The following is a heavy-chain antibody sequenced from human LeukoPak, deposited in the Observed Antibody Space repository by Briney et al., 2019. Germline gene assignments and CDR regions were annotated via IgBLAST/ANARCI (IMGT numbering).Heavy chain of an antibody. CDR1: GGSISSYY. CDR3: ASLDYYDSSGYLYY. Sequence: SETLSLTCTVSGGSISSYYWSWVRQPPGKGLEWIGEINHSGSTNYNPSLKSRVTISVDTSKNQFSLKLSSVTAADTAIYYCASLDYYDSSGYLYYWGQGTLVTVSS. D-gene: IGHD3-22*01. J-gene: IGHJ4*02. CDR2: INHSGST. V-gene: IGHV4-34*01.